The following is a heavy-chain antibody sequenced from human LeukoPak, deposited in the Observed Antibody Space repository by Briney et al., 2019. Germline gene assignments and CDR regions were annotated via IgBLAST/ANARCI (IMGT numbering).Heavy chain of an antibody. CDR2: IKRDGSEK. Sequence: PGGSLRLSCAASGFTFNSYWMNWVRQAPGKGLEWVANIKRDGSEKYYVDSVKGRFTISRDNAKNSLDPQMNSLRVEDTAVYYCVRDRFGYADYYYYGMDVWGQGTTVTVSS. CDR1: GFTFNSYW. CDR3: VRDRFGYADYYYYGMDV. V-gene: IGHV3-7*03. J-gene: IGHJ6*02. D-gene: IGHD3-10*01.